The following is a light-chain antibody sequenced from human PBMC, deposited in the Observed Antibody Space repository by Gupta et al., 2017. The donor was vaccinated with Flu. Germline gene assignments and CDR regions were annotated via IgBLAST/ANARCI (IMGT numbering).Light chain of an antibody. J-gene: IGLJ1*01. V-gene: IGLV2-14*01. CDR1: SDDIGAYDF. CDR2: SFT. CDR3: YTCTRPNNKTLFL. Sequence: SALTQPASVSGSPGPSITIPCTGNSDDIGAYDFVSLYQQQPGKVPTLIMESFTKLPSGTSSSFSGSTSGYADSLTITDTRYEDDADYHCYTCTRPNNKTLFLFGTGTQVTVL.